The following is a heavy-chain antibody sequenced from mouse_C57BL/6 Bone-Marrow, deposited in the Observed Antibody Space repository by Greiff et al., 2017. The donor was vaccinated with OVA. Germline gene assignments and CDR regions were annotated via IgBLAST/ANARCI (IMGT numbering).Heavy chain of an antibody. Sequence: QVQLKQPGAELVKPGASVKLSCKASGYTFTSYWMHWVKQRPGQGLEWIGMIHPNSGSTNYNEKFKSKATLTVDKSSSTAYMQLSSLTSEDSAVYYCAREYYYGSSYQAWFAYWGQGTLVTVSA. CDR2: IHPNSGST. V-gene: IGHV1-64*01. CDR3: AREYYYGSSYQAWFAY. J-gene: IGHJ3*01. D-gene: IGHD1-1*01. CDR1: GYTFTSYW.